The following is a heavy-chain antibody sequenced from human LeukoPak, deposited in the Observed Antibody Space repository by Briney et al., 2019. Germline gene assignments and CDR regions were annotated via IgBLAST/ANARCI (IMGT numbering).Heavy chain of an antibody. CDR1: GYTFTSYY. D-gene: IGHD6-13*01. Sequence: ASVKVSCKASGYTFTSYYMHWVRQAPGQGLVWMGIINPSGGSTSYAQKFQGRVTMTRDTSTSTAYMELSSLRSEDTAVYYCARADKERIAAAVWGQGTLVTVSS. CDR3: ARADKERIAAAV. V-gene: IGHV1-46*01. J-gene: IGHJ4*02. CDR2: INPSGGST.